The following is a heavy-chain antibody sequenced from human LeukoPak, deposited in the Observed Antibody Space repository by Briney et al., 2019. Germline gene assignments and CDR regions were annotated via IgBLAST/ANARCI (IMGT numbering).Heavy chain of an antibody. CDR2: IYYSGST. CDR3: ARYSGDIVAPSRGDY. Sequence: PSETLSLTCTVSGGSISSGDYYWSWIRQPPGKGLEWIGYIYYSGSTYYNPSLKSRVTISVDTSKNQFSLKLSSVTAADTAVYYCARYSGDIVAPSRGDYWGQGTLVTVSS. V-gene: IGHV4-30-4*01. J-gene: IGHJ4*02. CDR1: GGSISSGDYY. D-gene: IGHD5-12*01.